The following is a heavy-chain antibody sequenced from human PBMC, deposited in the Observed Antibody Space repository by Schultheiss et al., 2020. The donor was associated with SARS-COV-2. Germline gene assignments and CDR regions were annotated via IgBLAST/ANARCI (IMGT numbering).Heavy chain of an antibody. CDR3: ARDYSNYVRGWFDP. J-gene: IGHJ5*02. CDR2: IYTSGGT. V-gene: IGHV4-61*05. CDR1: GGSISSSSYY. Sequence: TLSLTCTVSGGSISSSSYYWGWIRQPPGKGLEWIGRIYTSGGTNFNPSLKSRVTISVDKSKNQFSLKLSSVTAADTAIYYCARDYSNYVRGWFDPWGQGTLVTVSS. D-gene: IGHD4-11*01.